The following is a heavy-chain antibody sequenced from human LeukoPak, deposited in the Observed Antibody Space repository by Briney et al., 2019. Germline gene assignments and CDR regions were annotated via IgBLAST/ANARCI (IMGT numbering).Heavy chain of an antibody. D-gene: IGHD5-12*01. CDR1: GFTFSNYN. J-gene: IGHJ6*03. Sequence: GGSLRLSCAASGFTFSNYNMNWVRQAPGKAMEWVSSITSSGTYNFYADSVRGRFTISRDNAKNSLYLQMDSLGPEDTAVYYCAREGSGYAGGDLGYYYYYMDVWGKGTTVTVSS. V-gene: IGHV3-21*01. CDR2: ITSSGTYN. CDR3: AREGSGYAGGDLGYYYYYMDV.